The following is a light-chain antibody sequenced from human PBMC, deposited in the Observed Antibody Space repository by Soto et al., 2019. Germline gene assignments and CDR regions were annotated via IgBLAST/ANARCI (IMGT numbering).Light chain of an antibody. Sequence: DIQMTQSPSSLSVSVGDRVTITCRASQSIGGFLNWYQQKLGKAPKLLIYAASSLQSGVPSRLSGSRSGTDFTLTISTLQPEDFATYCCQQSYRTPLTFRGGTKVEI. CDR2: AAS. CDR1: QSIGGF. J-gene: IGKJ4*01. CDR3: QQSYRTPLT. V-gene: IGKV1-39*01.